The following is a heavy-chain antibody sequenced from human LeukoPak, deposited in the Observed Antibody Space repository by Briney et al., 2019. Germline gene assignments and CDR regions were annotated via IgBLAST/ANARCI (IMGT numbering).Heavy chain of an antibody. CDR1: GFTFSSYS. CDR3: ARDLAVAALYYFDY. CDR2: ISSSSSYI. Sequence: NPWGSLRLSCAASGFTFSSYSMNWVRQAPGKGLEWVSSISSSSSYIYYADSVKGRFTISRDNAKNSLYLQMNSLRAEDTAVYYCARDLAVAALYYFDYWGQGTLVTVSS. V-gene: IGHV3-21*01. D-gene: IGHD6-19*01. J-gene: IGHJ4*02.